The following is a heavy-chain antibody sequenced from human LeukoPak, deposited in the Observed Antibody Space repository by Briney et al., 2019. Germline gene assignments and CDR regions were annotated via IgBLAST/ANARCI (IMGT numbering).Heavy chain of an antibody. CDR1: GGSFSGYY. J-gene: IGHJ6*03. Sequence: SETLSLTCAVYGGSFSGYYWSWIRQPPGKGLEWIGEINHSGSTYYNPSLKSRVTISVDTSKNQFSLKLSSVTAADTAVYYCAVVAATNANYYYYYMDVWGKGTTVTVSS. V-gene: IGHV4-34*01. CDR3: AVVAATNANYYYYYMDV. CDR2: INHSGST. D-gene: IGHD2-15*01.